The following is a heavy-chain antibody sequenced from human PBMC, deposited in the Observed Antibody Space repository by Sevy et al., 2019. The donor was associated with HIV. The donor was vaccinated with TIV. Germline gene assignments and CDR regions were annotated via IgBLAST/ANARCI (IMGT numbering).Heavy chain of an antibody. Sequence: GGSLRLSCAASGFTFSDYNMSWIRQAPGKGLEWVSYITISASTVYYVDSVNGRFTISRNNAKNSLYLQMNSLRAEDAAVYYCAGDLRWFDSWGQGTLVTVSS. J-gene: IGHJ5*01. CDR2: ITISASTV. CDR1: GFTFSDYN. CDR3: AGDLRWFDS. V-gene: IGHV3-11*01.